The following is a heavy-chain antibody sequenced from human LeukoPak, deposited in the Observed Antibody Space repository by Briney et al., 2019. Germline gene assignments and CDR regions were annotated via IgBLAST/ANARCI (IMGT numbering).Heavy chain of an antibody. V-gene: IGHV3-30*18. J-gene: IGHJ6*02. D-gene: IGHD3-10*01. Sequence: PGGSLRLSCAASGFTNSSYGMHLVRQASGKGLEWVAVISYDGSNKYYADSVKGRFTISRDNSKNTLYLQMNSLRAEDTAVYYCAKDRALNYYYGMDVWGQGTTVTVSS. CDR2: ISYDGSNK. CDR3: AKDRALNYYYGMDV. CDR1: GFTNSSYG.